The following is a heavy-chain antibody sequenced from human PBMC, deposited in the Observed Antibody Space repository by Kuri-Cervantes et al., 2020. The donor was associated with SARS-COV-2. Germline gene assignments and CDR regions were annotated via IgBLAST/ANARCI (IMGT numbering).Heavy chain of an antibody. D-gene: IGHD6-19*01. J-gene: IGHJ4*02. CDR2: IYSGGST. Sequence: GGSLRLSCAASGFTVSSNYMSWVRQAPGKGLEWVSVIYSGGSTYYADSVRGRFTISRDNAKSSLFLQMNSLRAEDTAVYYCARDTGAGTEGGLDYWGQGTLVTVSS. CDR1: GFTVSSNY. V-gene: IGHV3-53*01. CDR3: ARDTGAGTEGGLDY.